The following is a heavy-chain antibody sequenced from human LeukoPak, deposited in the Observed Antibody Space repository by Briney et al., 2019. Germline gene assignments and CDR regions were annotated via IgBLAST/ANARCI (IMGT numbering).Heavy chain of an antibody. D-gene: IGHD5-12*01. J-gene: IGHJ4*02. V-gene: IGHV4-59*01. Sequence: SETLSLTCAVYGGSFSGYYWSWIRQTPGKGLEWIGYIYYSGSTNYNPSLKSRVTISVDTSKNQFSLKLSSVTAADTAVYYCARFASGNFDYWGQGTLVTVSS. CDR3: ARFASGNFDY. CDR1: GGSFSGYY. CDR2: IYYSGST.